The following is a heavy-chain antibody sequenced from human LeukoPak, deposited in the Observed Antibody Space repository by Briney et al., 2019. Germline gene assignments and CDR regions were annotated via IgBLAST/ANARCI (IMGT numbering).Heavy chain of an antibody. D-gene: IGHD3-10*01. Sequence: GGSLRLSCAASGFTFSDYYMSWIRQAPGNGLEWVSYISSSGSTIYYADSVKGRFTISRDNAKNSLYLQMNSLRAEDTALYYCAKHMLLWFGKLTYFDYWGQGTLVTVSS. CDR3: AKHMLLWFGKLTYFDY. CDR2: ISSSGSTI. J-gene: IGHJ4*02. V-gene: IGHV3-11*01. CDR1: GFTFSDYY.